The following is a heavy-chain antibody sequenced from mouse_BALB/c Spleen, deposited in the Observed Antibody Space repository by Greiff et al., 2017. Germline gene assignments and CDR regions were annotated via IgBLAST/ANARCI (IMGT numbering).Heavy chain of an antibody. Sequence: DVKLVESGGGLVQPGGSRKLSCAASGFTFSSFGMHWVRQAPEKGLEWVAYISSGSSTIYYADTVKGRSTITRDNPKNTLFLQMTSLRSEDTAMYYYARNCCNVYYFDYWGQGTTLTVSS. CDR1: GFTFSSFG. V-gene: IGHV5-17*02. D-gene: IGHD2-1*01. CDR2: ISSGSSTI. J-gene: IGHJ2*01. CDR3: ARNCCNVYYFDY.